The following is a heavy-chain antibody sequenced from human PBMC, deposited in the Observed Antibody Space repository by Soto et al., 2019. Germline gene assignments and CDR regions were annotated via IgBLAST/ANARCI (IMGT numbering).Heavy chain of an antibody. Sequence: PGGSLRLSCAASGFTFSNYWMSWVRQAPGKGLEWVANIKKDGSDKNYVDSVEGRFSIFRDNAKNSLYLQMYGLRAEDTAVYYCARDLGTALVGFDYGMDVWGQGTMVTVSS. CDR1: GFTFSNYW. J-gene: IGHJ6*02. CDR2: IKKDGSDK. D-gene: IGHD5-18*01. CDR3: ARDLGTALVGFDYGMDV. V-gene: IGHV3-7*01.